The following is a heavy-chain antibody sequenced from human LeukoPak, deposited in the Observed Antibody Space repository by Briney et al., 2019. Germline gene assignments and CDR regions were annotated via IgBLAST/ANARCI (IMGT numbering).Heavy chain of an antibody. Sequence: ASVKVSCKASGYTFTGYYMHWVRQAPGQGLEWMGWINPNSGGTNYAQKFQGRVTMTRDTSISTAYMELSRLRSDDTAVYYCAREMPGGQDYYYGMDVWGQGTTVTVSS. J-gene: IGHJ6*02. CDR3: AREMPGGQDYYYGMDV. V-gene: IGHV1-2*02. CDR2: INPNSGGT. CDR1: GYTFTGYY. D-gene: IGHD2-2*01.